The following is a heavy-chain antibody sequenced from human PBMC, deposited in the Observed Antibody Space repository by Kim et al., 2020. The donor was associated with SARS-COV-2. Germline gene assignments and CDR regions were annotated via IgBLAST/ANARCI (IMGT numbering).Heavy chain of an antibody. D-gene: IGHD3-22*01. CDR1: GGSISSYY. CDR2: IYYSGST. J-gene: IGHJ3*02. CDR3: ARGHYYDSSGYYYRDAFD. Sequence: SETLSLTCTVSGGSISSYYWSWIRQPPGKGLEWIGYIYYSGSTNYNPSLKSRVTISVDTSKNQFSLKLSSVTAADTAVYYCARGHYYDSSGYYYRDAFD. V-gene: IGHV4-59*01.